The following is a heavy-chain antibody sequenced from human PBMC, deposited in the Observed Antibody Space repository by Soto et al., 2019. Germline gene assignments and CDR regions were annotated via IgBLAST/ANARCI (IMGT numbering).Heavy chain of an antibody. CDR1: GFTFSSYA. CDR2: ISGSGGST. D-gene: IGHD3-3*01. Sequence: GGSLRLSCAASGFTFSSYAMSWVRQAPGKGLEWVSAISGSGGSTYYADSVKGRFTISRDNSKNSLYLQMNSLRAEDTAVYYCARDGAPYYDFWSGYKPHYYSGMDVWGQGTTVTVYS. CDR3: ARDGAPYYDFWSGYKPHYYSGMDV. V-gene: IGHV3-23*01. J-gene: IGHJ6*02.